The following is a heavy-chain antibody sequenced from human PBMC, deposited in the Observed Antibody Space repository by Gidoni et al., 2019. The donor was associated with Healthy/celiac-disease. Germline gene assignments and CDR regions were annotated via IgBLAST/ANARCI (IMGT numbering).Heavy chain of an antibody. CDR3: LTNLKRIGAFDIWGQGPFDI. CDR2: ILPIFGTA. CDR1: GGTLSSYA. D-gene: IGHD2-15*01. Sequence: QVQLVQSGAEVKKPGSSVKVCCKASGGTLSSYAIRRVRQAPGQGLAWIGGILPIFGTANYAQKFQGRGTITADESTSTAYMELSSLRSEDTAVYYCLTNLKRIGAFDIWGQGPFDIWGQGTMVTVSS. J-gene: IGHJ3*02. V-gene: IGHV1-69*01.